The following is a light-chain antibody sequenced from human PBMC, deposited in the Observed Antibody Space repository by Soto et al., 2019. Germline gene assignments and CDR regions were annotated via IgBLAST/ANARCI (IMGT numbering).Light chain of an antibody. CDR1: SSDVGAYNY. Sequence: QSVLTQPRSVSGSPGQSVTISCTGTSSDVGAYNYVSWYQQHPGKAPKLMTYDVSKRPSGVPDRFSGSKSGNTASLTISGLQADDEGYYYCSSYTSRSTLYVFGTGTKVTVL. V-gene: IGLV2-11*01. CDR2: DVS. J-gene: IGLJ1*01. CDR3: SSYTSRSTLYV.